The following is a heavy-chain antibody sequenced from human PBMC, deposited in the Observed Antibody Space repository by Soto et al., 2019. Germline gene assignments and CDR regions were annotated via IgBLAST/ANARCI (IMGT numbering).Heavy chain of an antibody. CDR2: IIPILGIA. V-gene: IGHV1-69*02. Sequence: QVQLVQSGAEVKKPGSSVKVSCKASGGTFSSYTISWVRQAPGQGLEWMGRIIPILGIANYAQKFQGRVMIIVDRSMSTAYMELSSLRSEETSGYSSARVLIGAEMPDYWGQGTLVTVSS. CDR1: GGTFSSYT. CDR3: ARVLIGAEMPDY. D-gene: IGHD3-16*01. J-gene: IGHJ4*02.